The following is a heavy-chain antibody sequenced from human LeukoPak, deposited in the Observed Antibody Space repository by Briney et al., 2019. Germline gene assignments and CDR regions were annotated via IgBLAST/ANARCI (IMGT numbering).Heavy chain of an antibody. D-gene: IGHD4-11*01. CDR1: GFTFSSSW. CDR2: ISHDGGNE. V-gene: IGHV3-30*18. Sequence: GGSLGLSCAASGFTFSSSWMHWVRQAPGKGLEWVAVISHDGGNEYYADSVKGRFTISRDNSKNTLYLQMDSLRAEDTAVYYCAKDSSTSNPYYGLDVWGQGTTVTVSS. J-gene: IGHJ6*02. CDR3: AKDSSTSNPYYGLDV.